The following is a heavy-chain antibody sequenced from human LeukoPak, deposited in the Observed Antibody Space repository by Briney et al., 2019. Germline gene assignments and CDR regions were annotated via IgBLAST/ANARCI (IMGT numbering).Heavy chain of an antibody. CDR1: GSSISSTYW. J-gene: IGHJ4*02. Sequence: SETLSLTCAVSGSSISSTYWWAWIRQPPGKGLEWIGYIYYTGGIYYNPSLKSRVTMSIDTSKNQFSLKLSSVTAVETAVYYCATKGNAIYYFDYWGQGTLVTVSS. V-gene: IGHV4-28*05. CDR3: ATKGNAIYYFDY. CDR2: IYYTGGI. D-gene: IGHD1-1*01.